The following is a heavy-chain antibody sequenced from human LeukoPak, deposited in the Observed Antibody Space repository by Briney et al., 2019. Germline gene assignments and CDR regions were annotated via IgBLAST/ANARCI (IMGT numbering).Heavy chain of an antibody. CDR2: IYHSGST. D-gene: IGHD3-10*01. J-gene: IGHJ4*02. CDR3: ARTGIGELLLRFPAY. CDR1: GYSISRGYY. V-gene: IGHV4-38-2*01. Sequence: SETLSLTCAVSGYSISRGYYWGWIRQPPGKGLEWIGSIYHSGSTYYNPSLKSRVTISVDTSKNQFSLKLSSVTAADTAVYYCARTGIGELLLRFPAYCGQGTLVTVSS.